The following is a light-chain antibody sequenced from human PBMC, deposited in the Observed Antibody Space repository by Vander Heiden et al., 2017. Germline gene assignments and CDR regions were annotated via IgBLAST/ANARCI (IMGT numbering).Light chain of an antibody. J-gene: IGLJ3*02. CDR2: EDS. Sequence: SYELTQPPSVSVSPGQTARITCSGDALPTTNTYWYQRKSGQAPVLVIYEDSERPSGIPDRFSGSRSGTKATLTISGARVEDEADYYCYSTDSSGNHWVFGGGTKLTVL. CDR3: YSTDSSGNHWV. CDR1: ALPTTN. V-gene: IGLV3-10*01.